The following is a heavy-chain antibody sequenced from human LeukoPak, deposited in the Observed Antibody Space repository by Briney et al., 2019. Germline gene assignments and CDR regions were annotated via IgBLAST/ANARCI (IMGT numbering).Heavy chain of an antibody. Sequence: EASVKVSCKASGGTFSSYALNWVRQAPGQGLEGMGRITPMLGIVNYAQKFQDRVTISADKSTSTAYMELSSLRSEDTAVYYCARGGGSYELTDYWGQGTLVTVSS. CDR2: ITPMLGIV. V-gene: IGHV1-69*04. CDR1: GGTFSSYA. J-gene: IGHJ4*02. CDR3: ARGGGSYELTDY. D-gene: IGHD1-26*01.